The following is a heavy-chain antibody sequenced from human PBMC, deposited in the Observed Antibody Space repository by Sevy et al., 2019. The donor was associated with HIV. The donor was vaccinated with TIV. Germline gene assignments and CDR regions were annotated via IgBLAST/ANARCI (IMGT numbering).Heavy chain of an antibody. CDR3: ARVADSSRSF. V-gene: IGHV3-48*01. D-gene: IGHD6-13*01. Sequence: GESLKISCAASGFTFSSYSMNWVRQAPGKGLEWVSYISSSSSTIYYADSVKGRFTISRDKAKNLLYLQMNSLRAEDTAVYYCARVADSSRSFWGQGTLVTVSS. CDR2: ISSSSSTI. CDR1: GFTFSSYS. J-gene: IGHJ4*02.